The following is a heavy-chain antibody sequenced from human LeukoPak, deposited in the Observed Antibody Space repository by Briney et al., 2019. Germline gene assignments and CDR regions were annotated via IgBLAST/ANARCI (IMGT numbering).Heavy chain of an antibody. V-gene: IGHV5-10-1*01. CDR1: GYSFTSYC. CDR3: ARGPGLSAPFDY. J-gene: IGHJ4*02. D-gene: IGHD3-16*02. Sequence: GESLKISCKGSGYSFTSYCIVWVRQMPGKGLEWMGRIDPSDSYTNYSPSFQGHVTISADKSISTAYLQWSSLKASDTAMYYCARGPGLSAPFDYWGQGTLVTVSS. CDR2: IDPSDSYT.